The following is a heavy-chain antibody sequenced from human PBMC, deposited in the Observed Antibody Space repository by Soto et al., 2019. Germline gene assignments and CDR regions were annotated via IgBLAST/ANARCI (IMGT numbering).Heavy chain of an antibody. CDR2: IYYSGST. J-gene: IGHJ4*02. Sequence: SETLSLTCTVSGGPVSSYYWSWIRQPPGKGLEWIGYIYYSGSTNYNPSLKSRVTISVDTSKNQFSLKLSSVTAADTAVYYCARGAWDFWSGHGSWDYWGQGTLVTVSS. CDR1: GGPVSSYY. CDR3: ARGAWDFWSGHGSWDY. V-gene: IGHV4-59*02. D-gene: IGHD3-3*01.